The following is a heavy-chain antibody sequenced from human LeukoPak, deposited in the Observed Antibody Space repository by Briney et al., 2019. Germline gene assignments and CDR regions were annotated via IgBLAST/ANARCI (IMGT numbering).Heavy chain of an antibody. Sequence: SVKVSCKASGGTFSSYAISWVRHAPGQGLEWMGGIIPIFGTANYAQKFQGRVTITTDESTSTAYMELSSLRSEDTAVYYCARKPKGYDFRSGYYDYWGQGTLVTVSS. CDR3: ARKPKGYDFRSGYYDY. CDR2: IIPIFGTA. CDR1: GGTFSSYA. J-gene: IGHJ4*02. D-gene: IGHD3-3*01. V-gene: IGHV1-69*05.